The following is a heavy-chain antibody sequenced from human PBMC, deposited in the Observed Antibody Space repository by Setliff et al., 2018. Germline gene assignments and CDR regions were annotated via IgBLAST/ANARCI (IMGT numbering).Heavy chain of an antibody. V-gene: IGHV1-69*13. CDR2: IVPQTRTT. CDR3: ARWSGSGYFFY. J-gene: IGHJ4*02. D-gene: IGHD3-3*01. Sequence: ASVKVSCKASGVTFSTYAMNWVRQAPGQGLEWVGVIVPQTRTTSYAQKFQGRVTITADESTTTGYMELSGLRSDDTAVYYCARWSGSGYFFYWGQGTVVTVSS. CDR1: GVTFSTYA.